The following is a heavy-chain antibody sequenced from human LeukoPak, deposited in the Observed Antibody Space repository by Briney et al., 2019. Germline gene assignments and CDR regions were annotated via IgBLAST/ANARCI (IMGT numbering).Heavy chain of an antibody. CDR2: ISYDGSNK. J-gene: IGHJ4*02. V-gene: IGHV3-30*18. D-gene: IGHD3-3*01. CDR1: GFLFSRYG. CDR3: AKARTAFDFWSGYYDY. Sequence: GRSLRLSCAASGFLFSRYGMHWVRQAPGKGLEWVSVISYDGSNKYYADSVKGRFTISRDNSKNTLYLQMNNLKPEDTAVYYCAKARTAFDFWSGYYDYWGQGSIVTVSS.